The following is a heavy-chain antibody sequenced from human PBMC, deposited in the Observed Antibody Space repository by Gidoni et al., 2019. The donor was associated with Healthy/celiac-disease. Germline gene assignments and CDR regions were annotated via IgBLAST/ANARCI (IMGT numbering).Heavy chain of an antibody. V-gene: IGHV3-9*01. J-gene: IGHJ4*02. CDR3: AKDPRITMIVVALGFFDY. D-gene: IGHD3-22*01. CDR1: GFPLDDYA. CDR2: ISWNSGSI. Sequence: EVQLVESGGGFVQPGRSLRRSCAASGFPLDDYAMHWVRQAPGKGLGWVSGISWNSGSIGYADSVKGRFTISRDNAKNSLYLQMNSLRAEDTALYYCAKDPRITMIVVALGFFDYWGQGTLVTVSS.